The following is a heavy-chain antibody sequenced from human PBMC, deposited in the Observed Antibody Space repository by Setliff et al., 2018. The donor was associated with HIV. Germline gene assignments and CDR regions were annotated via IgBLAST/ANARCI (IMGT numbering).Heavy chain of an antibody. CDR1: GFTFSDYY. Sequence: PGGSLRLSCAASGFTFSDYYMSWIRQAPGKGLEWISYISRGGRTKYYADSVKGRFTISRDNSKNTLYLQMNSLRAEDTAVYYRAGESSIAVAEYFQHWGQGTLVTVSS. D-gene: IGHD6-19*01. CDR3: AGESSIAVAEYFQH. J-gene: IGHJ1*01. V-gene: IGHV3-11*01. CDR2: ISRGGRTK.